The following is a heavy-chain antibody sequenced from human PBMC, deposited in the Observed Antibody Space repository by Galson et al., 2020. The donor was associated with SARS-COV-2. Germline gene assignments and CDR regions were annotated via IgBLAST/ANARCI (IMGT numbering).Heavy chain of an antibody. J-gene: IGHJ4*02. CDR3: ARPGSGSYLLEFDY. D-gene: IGHD1-26*01. CDR1: GFTFSSYA. V-gene: IGHV3-30-3*01. CDR2: ISYDGSNK. Sequence: GESLKISCAASGFTFSSYAMHWVRQAPGKGLEWVAVISYDGSNKYYADSVKGRFTISRDNSKNTLYLQMNSLRAEDTAVYYCARPGSGSYLLEFDYWGQGTLVTVSS.